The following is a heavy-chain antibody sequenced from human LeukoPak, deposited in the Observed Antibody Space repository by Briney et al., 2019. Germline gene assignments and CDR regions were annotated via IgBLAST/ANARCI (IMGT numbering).Heavy chain of an antibody. D-gene: IGHD3-22*01. CDR3: ARGGGGYYYG. J-gene: IGHJ4*02. CDR1: GFTFSSYW. V-gene: IGHV3-74*01. CDR2: INSDGSST. Sequence: GGSPRLSCAASGFTFSSYWMHWVRQAPGKGPVWVSRINSDGSSTSYADSVKGRFTISRDNAKNTLFLQMNSLRAEDTAVYYCARGGGGYYYGWGQGTLVTVSS.